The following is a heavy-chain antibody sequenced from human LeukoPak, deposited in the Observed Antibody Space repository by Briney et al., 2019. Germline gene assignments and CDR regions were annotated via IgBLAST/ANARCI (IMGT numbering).Heavy chain of an antibody. J-gene: IGHJ3*02. Sequence: ASVKVSCMASGYTFTSYGVSWVRQAPGQGLEWMGWIGTYNGDTNYAQNLQGRVTMTTDTSTRTAYMELRSLRSDDTAVYYRARDRGYNPDTFDIWGQGTMVTVSS. D-gene: IGHD5-24*01. CDR3: ARDRGYNPDTFDI. CDR2: IGTYNGDT. CDR1: GYTFTSYG. V-gene: IGHV1-18*01.